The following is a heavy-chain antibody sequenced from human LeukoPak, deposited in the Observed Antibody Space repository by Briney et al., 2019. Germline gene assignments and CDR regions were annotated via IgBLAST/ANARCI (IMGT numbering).Heavy chain of an antibody. Sequence: PGGSLRLSCAAPGFTLSSYEINWVRQAPGKGPEWVSYISSSGTTIYYADSVKGRFTISRDNAKNSLYLQMNSLRAEDTAAYYCVGRFLEWSDDWGQGTLVTVSS. CDR1: GFTLSSYE. CDR2: ISSSGTTI. CDR3: VGRFLEWSDD. D-gene: IGHD3-3*01. V-gene: IGHV3-48*03. J-gene: IGHJ4*02.